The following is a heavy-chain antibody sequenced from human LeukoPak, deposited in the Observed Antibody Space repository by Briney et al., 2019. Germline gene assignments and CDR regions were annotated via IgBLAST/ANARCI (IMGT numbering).Heavy chain of an antibody. Sequence: SETLSLTCGVSGYSISSGYHWGWIRQPTGKGLEWIGSMSHSGSTYYNPSLKSRVTISVDTSKNQFSVKLTSVTAADTAVYYCARHHLYDSSGDGRYYFDYWGQGTLVTVSS. CDR3: ARHHLYDSSGDGRYYFDY. CDR1: GYSISSGYH. V-gene: IGHV4-38-2*01. J-gene: IGHJ4*02. D-gene: IGHD3-22*01. CDR2: MSHSGST.